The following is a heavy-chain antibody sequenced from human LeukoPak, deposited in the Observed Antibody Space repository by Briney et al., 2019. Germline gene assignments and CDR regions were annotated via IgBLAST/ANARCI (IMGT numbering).Heavy chain of an antibody. V-gene: IGHV1-18*01. Sequence: ASVKVSCKASGYTFTSYGISWVRQAPGQGLEWMGWISAYNGNTNYAQKLQGRVTMTTDTSTSTAYMELRSLRSDDTAVYYCARVVAAADTDAFDIWGQGTMVTVSS. CDR2: ISAYNGNT. CDR3: ARVVAAADTDAFDI. J-gene: IGHJ3*02. D-gene: IGHD6-13*01. CDR1: GYTFTSYG.